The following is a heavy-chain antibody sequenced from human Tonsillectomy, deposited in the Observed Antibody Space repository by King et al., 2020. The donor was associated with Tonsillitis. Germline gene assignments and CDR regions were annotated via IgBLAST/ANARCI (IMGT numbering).Heavy chain of an antibody. CDR3: ARILRYFDWGPFDI. CDR2: IYPGDSDT. J-gene: IGHJ3*02. CDR1: GYSFTTYW. V-gene: IGHV5-51*01. Sequence: QLVQSGAEVKKPGESLKISCKGSGYSFTTYWIGWVRQVPGKGLEWTGIIYPGDSDTRHSPSFQGQVTISADKSISTAYLQWSSLKASDTAMYYCARILRYFDWGPFDIWGQGTMVTVSS. D-gene: IGHD3-9*01.